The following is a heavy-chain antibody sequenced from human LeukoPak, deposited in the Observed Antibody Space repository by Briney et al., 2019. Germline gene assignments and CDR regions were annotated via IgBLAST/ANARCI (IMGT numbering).Heavy chain of an antibody. CDR2: IYTSGST. CDR3: ARDCCSSTSPKYYYYMDV. V-gene: IGHV4-4*07. Sequence: PSENLSLTCTVSGGSISSYYWSWIRQPAGKGLEWIGRIYTSGSTNYNPSLKSRVTISVDTSKNQFSLKLSSVTAADTAVYYCARDCCSSTSPKYYYYMDVWGKGTTVTVSS. D-gene: IGHD2-2*01. J-gene: IGHJ6*03. CDR1: GGSISSYY.